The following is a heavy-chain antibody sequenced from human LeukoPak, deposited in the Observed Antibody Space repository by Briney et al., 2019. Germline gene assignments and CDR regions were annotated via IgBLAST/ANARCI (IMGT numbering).Heavy chain of an antibody. CDR3: AELGITMIGGV. Sequence: GGSLRLSCVASGFTFSDYEMHWVRQAPGKGLEWVSYISSSGSTIYYADSVKGRFTISRDNAKNSLYLQMNSLRAEDTAVYYCAELGITMIGGVWGKGTTVTISS. CDR2: ISSSGSTI. J-gene: IGHJ6*04. D-gene: IGHD3-10*02. V-gene: IGHV3-48*03. CDR1: GFTFSDYE.